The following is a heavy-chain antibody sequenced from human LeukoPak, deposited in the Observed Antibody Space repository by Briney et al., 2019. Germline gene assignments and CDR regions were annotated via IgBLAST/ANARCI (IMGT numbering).Heavy chain of an antibody. D-gene: IGHD6-13*01. CDR3: AKDPLPYSSSWYKWFDP. Sequence: GGSLRLSCAASGFTFSSYAMSWVRQAPGKGLEWVSAISGSGGSTYYADSVKGRFTISRDNSKNTLYLQMNSLRAEDTAVYYCAKDPLPYSSSWYKWFDPWGQGTLVTVSS. CDR1: GFTFSSYA. CDR2: ISGSGGST. V-gene: IGHV3-23*01. J-gene: IGHJ5*02.